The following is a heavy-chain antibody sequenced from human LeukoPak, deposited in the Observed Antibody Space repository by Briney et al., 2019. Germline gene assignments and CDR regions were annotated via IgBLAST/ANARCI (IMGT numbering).Heavy chain of an antibody. CDR1: GDSISSGNYY. J-gene: IGHJ4*02. CDR3: ATLGYSYGTDY. CDR2: IYTSGST. V-gene: IGHV4-61*02. Sequence: PSETLSLTCTVSGDSISSGNYYWTWIRQPAGKGLEWIGRIYTSGSTNYNPSLKSRVTMSVDTSKNQFSLKLSSVTAADTAVYYCATLGYSYGTDYWGQGTLVTVSS. D-gene: IGHD5-18*01.